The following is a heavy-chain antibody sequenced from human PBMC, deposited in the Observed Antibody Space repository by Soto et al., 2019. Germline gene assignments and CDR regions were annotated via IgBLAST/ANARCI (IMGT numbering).Heavy chain of an antibody. CDR2: INHSGST. CDR1: GGSFSGYY. CDR3: ARDKITGLFDY. D-gene: IGHD2-8*02. V-gene: IGHV4-34*01. Sequence: SETLSLTCAVYGGSFSGYYWTWIRQPPGTGLEWIGEINHSGSTNYNPTLKSRVTISVDTSKNQFSLKLTSVTAADTAVYYCARDKITGLFDYWGQGTLVTVSS. J-gene: IGHJ4*02.